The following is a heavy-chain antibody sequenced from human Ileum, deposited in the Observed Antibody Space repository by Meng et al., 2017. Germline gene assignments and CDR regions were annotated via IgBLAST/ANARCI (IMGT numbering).Heavy chain of an antibody. Sequence: SETLSLTCNVSDDSISGRYWWSWVRQPPGKRLEWIGEIFRSGTTNYNPSLKTRVTISIDKSKNQFSLKLSSVTAADTALYYCAREAYGSENYPHFDYWGQGTLVTVSS. CDR3: AREAYGSENYPHFDY. J-gene: IGHJ4*02. CDR1: DDSISGRYW. D-gene: IGHD3-10*01. CDR2: IFRSGTT. V-gene: IGHV4-4*02.